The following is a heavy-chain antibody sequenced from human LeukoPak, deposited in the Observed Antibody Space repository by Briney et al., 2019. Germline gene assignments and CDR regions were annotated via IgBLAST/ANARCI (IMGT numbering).Heavy chain of an antibody. CDR3: ARGTGDFWSGYSSPLFDP. D-gene: IGHD3-3*01. Sequence: SETLSLTCTVSGGSVRSGTSYWTWIRQPPGKGLEWIGYVYYSGSTNYNPSLKSRVTISVDTSKNQFSLKLSSVTAADTAVYYCARGTGDFWSGYSSPLFDPWGQGTLVTVSS. CDR2: VYYSGST. CDR1: GGSVRSGTSY. V-gene: IGHV4-61*01. J-gene: IGHJ5*02.